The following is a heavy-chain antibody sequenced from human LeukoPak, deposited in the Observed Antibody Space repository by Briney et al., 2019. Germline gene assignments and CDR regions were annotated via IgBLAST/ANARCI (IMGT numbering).Heavy chain of an antibody. J-gene: IGHJ3*02. CDR2: ITGTGGST. CDR1: GFTFTSYA. Sequence: GGSLRLSCAASGFTFTSYAMSWARQAPGKGREWVSAITGTGGSTSYASSVKGRFTVSRDNTQNTLYLQMSSLRAEDTAMYYCAKVRDTGDWYKVAFDIWGEGTRVTVS. CDR3: AKVRDTGDWYKVAFDI. V-gene: IGHV3-23*01. D-gene: IGHD1-20*01.